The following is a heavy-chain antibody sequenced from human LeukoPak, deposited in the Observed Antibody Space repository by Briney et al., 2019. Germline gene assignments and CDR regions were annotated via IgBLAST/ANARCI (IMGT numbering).Heavy chain of an antibody. CDR2: INTNTGNP. V-gene: IGHV7-4-1*02. D-gene: IGHD3-9*01. CDR1: GYTFTTYT. Sequence: GASVKVSCKASGYTFTTYTMHWVRQAPGQRLEWMGWINTNTGNPTYAQGFTGRFVFSLDTSVSTAYLQISSLKAEDTAVYYCARGDDILTGSLRYYYYMDVWGKGTTVTVSS. CDR3: ARGDDILTGSLRYYYYMDV. J-gene: IGHJ6*03.